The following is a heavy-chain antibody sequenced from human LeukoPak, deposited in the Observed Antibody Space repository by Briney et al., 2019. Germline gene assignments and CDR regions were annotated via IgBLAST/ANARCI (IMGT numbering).Heavy chain of an antibody. J-gene: IGHJ4*02. CDR1: GFTFSTCW. CDR3: VSEGYYGWGSSPTFYFDY. V-gene: IGHV3-30-3*01. CDR2: ISFDLNSK. Sequence: GGSLRLSCSASGFTFSTCWMSWVRQAPGKGLEWVAVISFDLNSKYYSDSVKGRFTISRDNSKNTVYLQMNSLRPDDTAVYFCVSEGYYGWGSSPTFYFDYWGQGTLVTVSS. D-gene: IGHD3-10*01.